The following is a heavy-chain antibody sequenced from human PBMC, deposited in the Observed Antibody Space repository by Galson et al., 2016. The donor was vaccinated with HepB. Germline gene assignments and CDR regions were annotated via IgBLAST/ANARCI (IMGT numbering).Heavy chain of an antibody. CDR1: GFAFSGSW. CDR3: GTVFEN. D-gene: IGHD4-11*01. J-gene: IGHJ4*02. Sequence: SLRLSCAASGFAFSGSWMSWVRQAPGKGLEWVANIKQDGSEKYYVDSVKGRFTISRDNGKNTLYLQMNSLRAEDTAVYYCGTVFENWGQGTLVTVSS. V-gene: IGHV3-7*01. CDR2: IKQDGSEK.